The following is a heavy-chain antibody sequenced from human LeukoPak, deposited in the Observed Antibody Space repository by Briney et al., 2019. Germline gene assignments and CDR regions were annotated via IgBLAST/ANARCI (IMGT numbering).Heavy chain of an antibody. Sequence: GSQRLSCAASGFTFSDHYMDWVRQAPGKGLEWGSYISCGSSSIYYADSVKGRFTISRDNAKNSLYLQMNSLRDEEKTVYCCARDRCGGDCYSAFDIWGQGTMVTVSS. V-gene: IGHV3-48*02. CDR2: ISCGSSSI. J-gene: IGHJ3*02. D-gene: IGHD2-21*02. CDR1: GFTFSDHY. CDR3: ARDRCGGDCYSAFDI.